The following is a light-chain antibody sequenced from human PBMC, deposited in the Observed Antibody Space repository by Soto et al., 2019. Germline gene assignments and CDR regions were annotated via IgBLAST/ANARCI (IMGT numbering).Light chain of an antibody. CDR3: QQYNNWLIT. CDR2: GAS. J-gene: IGKJ5*01. Sequence: EIVMTQSPATLSVSPGERATHSCRGSQSVSSNLARYQQKPGQAPRLLIYGASTRATGIPARFSGSGSGTEFTLTISSLQSEDFAVYYCQQYNNWLITFGQGTRLEIK. CDR1: QSVSSN. V-gene: IGKV3-15*01.